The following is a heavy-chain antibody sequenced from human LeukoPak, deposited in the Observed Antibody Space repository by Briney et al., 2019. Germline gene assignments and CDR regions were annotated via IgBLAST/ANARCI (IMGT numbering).Heavy chain of an antibody. Sequence: PSETLSLTRTVSGGSISSYYWSWIRQPPGKGLEWIGEINHSGSTNYNPSLKSRVTISVDTSKNQFSLKLSSVTAADTAVYFCAKDRGSTTTYYFDYWGQGTLVTVSS. CDR3: AKDRGSTTTYYFDY. CDR2: INHSGST. J-gene: IGHJ4*02. V-gene: IGHV4-34*01. CDR1: GGSISSYY. D-gene: IGHD2-2*01.